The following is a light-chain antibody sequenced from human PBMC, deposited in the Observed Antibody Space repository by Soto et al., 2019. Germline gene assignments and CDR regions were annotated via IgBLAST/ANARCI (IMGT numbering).Light chain of an antibody. J-gene: IGKJ4*01. Sequence: DLQMTQSPSSVSASVGDRVTITCRASQGISNWLAWYQQKPGRAPKLLIYAASSLQSGVPPRFSGSGSGTDFILTISSLQPEDFATYYCQQTNTFPLTFGGGTRVEI. CDR1: QGISNW. V-gene: IGKV1-12*01. CDR3: QQTNTFPLT. CDR2: AAS.